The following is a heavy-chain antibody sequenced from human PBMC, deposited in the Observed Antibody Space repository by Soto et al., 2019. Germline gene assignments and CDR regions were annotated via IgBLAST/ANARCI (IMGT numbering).Heavy chain of an antibody. CDR2: IIPIFGTA. J-gene: IGHJ3*02. CDR3: AAELYSGGSCCSFDI. Sequence: SVKVSCKASGGTFSSYAISWVRQAPGQGLEWMGGIIPIFGTANYAQKFQGRVTMTADESTSTAYMELSSLRSEDTAVYYCAAELYSGGSCCSFDIWGQGTMVTVSS. V-gene: IGHV1-69*13. CDR1: GGTFSSYA. D-gene: IGHD2-15*01.